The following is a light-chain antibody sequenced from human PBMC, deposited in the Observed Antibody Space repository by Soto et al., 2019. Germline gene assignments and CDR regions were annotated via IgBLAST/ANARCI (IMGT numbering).Light chain of an antibody. CDR3: QQFSLYWA. J-gene: IGKJ1*01. CDR2: KAS. V-gene: IGKV1-5*03. CDR1: QSISNW. Sequence: DIQMTQSPSTLSASVGDRVTITCRASQSISNWLAWHQQKPGKAPKLLIYKASSLESGVPSRFSGSGSGTEFILTISSLQPDDFATYYCQQFSLYWAFGQGTKVDI.